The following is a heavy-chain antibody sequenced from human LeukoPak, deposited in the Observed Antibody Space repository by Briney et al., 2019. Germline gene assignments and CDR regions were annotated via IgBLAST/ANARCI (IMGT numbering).Heavy chain of an antibody. CDR3: AKDIRSGRSYIFDY. J-gene: IGHJ4*02. D-gene: IGHD3-10*01. Sequence: GGSLRLSCAASGFTFDDYAMHWVRQAPGKGLEWVSLISWDGGSTYYADSVKGRFTISRDNSKNSLYLQLNSLRAEDTAFYYCAKDIRSGRSYIFDYWGQGTLVTVSS. V-gene: IGHV3-43D*03. CDR1: GFTFDDYA. CDR2: ISWDGGST.